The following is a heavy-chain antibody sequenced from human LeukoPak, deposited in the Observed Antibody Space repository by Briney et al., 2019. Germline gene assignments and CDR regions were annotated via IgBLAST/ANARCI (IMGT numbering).Heavy chain of an antibody. Sequence: PGGSLRLSCAASGFTFSSYGMHWVRQAPGKGLEWVAVISYDGSNKYYADSVKGRFTISRDNSKNTLYLQMNSLRAEDTAVYYCAKTFARLAYCGGDCYSFDYWGQGTLVTVSS. CDR1: GFTFSSYG. V-gene: IGHV3-30*18. J-gene: IGHJ4*02. CDR2: ISYDGSNK. CDR3: AKTFARLAYCGGDCYSFDY. D-gene: IGHD2-21*02.